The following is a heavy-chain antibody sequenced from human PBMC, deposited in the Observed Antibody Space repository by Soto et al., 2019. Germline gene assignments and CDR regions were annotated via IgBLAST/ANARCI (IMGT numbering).Heavy chain of an antibody. D-gene: IGHD3-10*01. CDR2: IYYSGST. V-gene: IGHV4-31*03. J-gene: IGHJ4*02. Sequence: QVQLQESGPGLVKPSQTLSLTCTVSGGSISSGGYYWSWIRQHPGKGLEWIGYIYYSGSTYYNPSLKSRVTVSVDTSKNPSFLKLSSVPAADTAVYCCARSTYGSGSYYSTSLFDYWGQGTLVTVSS. CDR1: GGSISSGGYY. CDR3: ARSTYGSGSYYSTSLFDY.